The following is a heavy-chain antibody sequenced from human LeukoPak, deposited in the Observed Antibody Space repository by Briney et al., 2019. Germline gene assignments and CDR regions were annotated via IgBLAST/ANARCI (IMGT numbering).Heavy chain of an antibody. CDR3: ARGISKAATNLGLS. J-gene: IGHJ5*02. D-gene: IGHD5-12*01. CDR1: GFTFSSYW. V-gene: IGHV3-7*01. Sequence: GGSLRLSCAASGFTFSSYWMSWVRQAPGKGLEWVANLSQGGSEKYYVDSVRGRFTISRDNAKNSLYLQMNSLRAEDTAVYYCARGISKAATNLGLSWGQGTPVTVSS. CDR2: LSQGGSEK.